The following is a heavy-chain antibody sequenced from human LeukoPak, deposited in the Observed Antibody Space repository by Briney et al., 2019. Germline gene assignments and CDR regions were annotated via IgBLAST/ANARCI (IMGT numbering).Heavy chain of an antibody. V-gene: IGHV4-34*01. D-gene: IGHD3-22*01. Sequence: SETLSLTCAVYGGSFSGYYWSWIRQPPGKGLEWIGEINHSGSTNYNPSLKSRVTISVDTSKNQFSLKLSSVTAADTAVYYCARETNYYDSSGYSTLDAFDIWGQGTMVTVSS. CDR3: ARETNYYDSSGYSTLDAFDI. CDR1: GGSFSGYY. CDR2: INHSGST. J-gene: IGHJ3*02.